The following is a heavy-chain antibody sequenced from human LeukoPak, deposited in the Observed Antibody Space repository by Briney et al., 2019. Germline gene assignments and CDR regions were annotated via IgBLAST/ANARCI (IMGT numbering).Heavy chain of an antibody. CDR1: GFTFSSCS. CDR2: ISTSGSYI. CDR3: ARGPIAAAEIDY. J-gene: IGHJ4*02. Sequence: GGSLRLSCAASGFTFSSCSMNWVRQAPGKGLEWVSSISTSGSYIYYADSVKGRFTISRDNAKTSLFLQMNTLRAEDTAVFYCARGPIAAAEIDYWGQGTLVTVSS. D-gene: IGHD6-13*01. V-gene: IGHV3-21*01.